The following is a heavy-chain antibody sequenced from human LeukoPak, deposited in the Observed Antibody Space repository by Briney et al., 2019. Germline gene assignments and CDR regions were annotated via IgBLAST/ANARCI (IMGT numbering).Heavy chain of an antibody. D-gene: IGHD2-15*01. CDR2: INHRGST. CDR3: ARGHIVVVVATTRSDAFDM. Sequence: SETLSLTCAVYSGTFSGYYWSWIRQPPGRGLEWIGEINHRGSTNYNPSLKSRVTISVDTSKNQVSLKLNSVTAADTAVYYCARGHIVVVVATTRSDAFDMWGQGTMVTVSS. V-gene: IGHV4-34*01. CDR1: SGTFSGYY. J-gene: IGHJ3*02.